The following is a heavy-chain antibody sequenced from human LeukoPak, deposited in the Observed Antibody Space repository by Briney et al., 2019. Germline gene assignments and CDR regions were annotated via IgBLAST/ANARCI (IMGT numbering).Heavy chain of an antibody. CDR1: GGSISSGGYS. CDR3: ARRRVRPRGNSSNSGAFDI. J-gene: IGHJ3*02. D-gene: IGHD2-15*01. V-gene: IGHV4-30-2*01. Sequence: PSQTLSLTCAVSGGSISSGGYSWSWIRQPPGKGLEWIGYIYHSGSTNYNPSLKSRVTISVDTSKNQFSLKLSSVTAADTAVYYCARRRVRPRGNSSNSGAFDIWGQGTMVTVSS. CDR2: IYHSGST.